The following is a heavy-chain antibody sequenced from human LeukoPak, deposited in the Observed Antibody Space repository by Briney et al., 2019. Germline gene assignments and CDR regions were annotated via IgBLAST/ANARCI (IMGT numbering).Heavy chain of an antibody. D-gene: IGHD6-13*01. V-gene: IGHV1-18*01. CDR1: GYTFTSYG. CDR2: VSAYNGNT. J-gene: IGHJ4*02. Sequence: GASVKVSCKASGYTFTSYGISWVRQAPGQGLEWMGWVSAYNGNTKYAQKLQGRVTMSTDTSTSTAYMELRSLRSDDTAVYYCARDRQQQRSNFDYWGQGTLVTVSS. CDR3: ARDRQQQRSNFDY.